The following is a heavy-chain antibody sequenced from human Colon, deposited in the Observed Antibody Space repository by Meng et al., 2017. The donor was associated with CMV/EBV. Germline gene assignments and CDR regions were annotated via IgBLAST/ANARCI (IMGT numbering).Heavy chain of an antibody. CDR1: GDSIKNYY. D-gene: IGHD3-10*01. V-gene: IGHV4-4*07. CDR3: ARAGARGVPVDL. Sequence: HVRLQVSGPRLVKPSETLSLTCTVSGDSIKNYYWTWLRQPAGKGLEWLGRIHYSGGTDDNPSLKSRVTLSIDTSKNQLSLKIYSVTAADTAVYYCARAGARGVPVDLWGQGTLVTVSS. CDR2: IHYSGGT. J-gene: IGHJ4*02.